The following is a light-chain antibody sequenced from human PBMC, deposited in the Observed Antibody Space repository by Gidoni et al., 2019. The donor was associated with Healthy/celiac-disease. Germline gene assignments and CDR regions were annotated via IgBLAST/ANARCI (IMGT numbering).Light chain of an antibody. CDR2: DAS. Sequence: ELVLPPSPSPLSLSPGERATLSCRASQSVSSYLAWYQQKPGQAPRLLIYDASNRATGIPARFSGSGAGTDFTLTISSLEPEDFAVYYCQQRSNWPPLTFGGGTKVEIK. CDR1: QSVSSY. CDR3: QQRSNWPPLT. J-gene: IGKJ4*01. V-gene: IGKV3-11*01.